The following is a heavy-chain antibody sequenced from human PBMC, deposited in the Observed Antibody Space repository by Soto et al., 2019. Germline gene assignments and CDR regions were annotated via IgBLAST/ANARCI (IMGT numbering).Heavy chain of an antibody. CDR2: IYYSGST. CDR1: GGSISNYY. J-gene: IGHJ4*02. Sequence: SQTLSLTCTVSGGSISNYYWSWIRQPPGKGLEWIGYIYYSGSTNYNPSLKSRVTISVDTSKNQFSLKLNSVTAADTAVYYCARRGCSSAGCPYYFDYWGQGTLVTVS. CDR3: ARRGCSSAGCPYYFDY. D-gene: IGHD2-2*01. V-gene: IGHV4-59*01.